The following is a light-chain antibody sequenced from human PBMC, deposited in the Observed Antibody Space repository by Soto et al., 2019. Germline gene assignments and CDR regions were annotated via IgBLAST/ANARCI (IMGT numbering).Light chain of an antibody. J-gene: IGKJ4*01. CDR2: GAS. CDR3: QQYGSSPPLT. V-gene: IGKV3-20*01. Sequence: EFVLTQSPGKLSLSPGERATLSCRANQSISSGFLAWYQQKPGQAPRLLIYGASHRGTGIPDRFSGSGSGTDFTLTISRLEPEDFAVYYCQQYGSSPPLTFGGGTKVEIK. CDR1: QSISSGF.